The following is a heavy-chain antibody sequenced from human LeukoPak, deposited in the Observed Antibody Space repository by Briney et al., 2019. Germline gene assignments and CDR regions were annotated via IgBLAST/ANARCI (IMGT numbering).Heavy chain of an antibody. V-gene: IGHV4-31*03. J-gene: IGHJ3*02. CDR2: IYYSGST. CDR1: GGSISSGGYY. D-gene: IGHD2-15*01. Sequence: SQTLSLTCTVSGGSISSGGYYWSWIRQHPGKGLEWIGYIYYSGSTYSNPSLKSRVTISVDTSKNRFSLNLSSVTAADTAVYYCARPGYCSGGSCYGAFDIWGQGTMVTVSS. CDR3: ARPGYCSGGSCYGAFDI.